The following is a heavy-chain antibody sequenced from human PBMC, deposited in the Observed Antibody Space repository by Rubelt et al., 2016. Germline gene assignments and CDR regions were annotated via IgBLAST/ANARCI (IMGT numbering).Heavy chain of an antibody. Sequence: QVQLVQSGGEVKKPGASVMVSCKASGYTFTSHGINWVRQAPGQGLEWMGWINPYNGNTNYAQRFQGRVAMTTDTSTSTAYIELRSLRSDDTAVYYCAGGRLTLDYWGQGTLVAVSS. CDR3: AGGRLTLDY. D-gene: IGHD1-26*01. CDR2: INPYNGNT. CDR1: GYTFTSHG. V-gene: IGHV1-18*01. J-gene: IGHJ4*02.